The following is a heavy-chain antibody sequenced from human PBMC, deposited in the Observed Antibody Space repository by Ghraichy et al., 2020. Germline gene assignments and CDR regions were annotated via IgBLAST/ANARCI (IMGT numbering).Heavy chain of an antibody. CDR3: ARHGVGPYRLNWFDP. Sequence: SETLSLTCTVSGGSISSSTYYWGWIRQPPGKGLEWIGSMDYSGTTYCNPSLKSRVTISVDTSKNQISLKLNSVTAADTAVYYCARHGVGPYRLNWFDPWGQGTLVTVSS. D-gene: IGHD4-11*01. V-gene: IGHV4-39*01. CDR1: GGSISSSTYY. CDR2: MDYSGTT. J-gene: IGHJ5*02.